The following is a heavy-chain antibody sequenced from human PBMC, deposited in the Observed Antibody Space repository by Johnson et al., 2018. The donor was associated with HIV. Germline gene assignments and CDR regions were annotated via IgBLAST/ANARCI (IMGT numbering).Heavy chain of an antibody. D-gene: IGHD3-22*01. CDR2: INWNGGST. CDR3: ARSGGYDNINAFDI. V-gene: IGHV3-20*04. Sequence: VQLVESGGSVVRPGGSLRLSCTTSGFTFDDYGMSWVRQAPGKGLEWVSGINWNGGSTGYADSVTGRFTISRDNARNSLYLQMNSLRAEDTALYYCARSGGYDNINAFDIWGQGTVVTISS. J-gene: IGHJ3*02. CDR1: GFTFDDYG.